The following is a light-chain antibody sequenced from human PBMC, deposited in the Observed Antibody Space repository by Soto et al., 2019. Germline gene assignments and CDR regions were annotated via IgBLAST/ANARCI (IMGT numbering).Light chain of an antibody. CDR2: GAS. J-gene: IGKJ5*01. Sequence: EIVMTQSPATLSVSPGERATLSCRAGQNIHTNLAWYRQKPGQARRLLFYGASTGATGLPGRCSGSGAGTEFTLIINRLQAEDGVVYCRQQYYNWPRTFGHGTRLEIK. V-gene: IGKV3-15*01. CDR3: QQYYNWPRT. CDR1: QNIHTN.